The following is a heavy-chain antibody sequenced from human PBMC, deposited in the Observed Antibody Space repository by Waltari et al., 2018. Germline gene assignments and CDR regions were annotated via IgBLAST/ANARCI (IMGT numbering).Heavy chain of an antibody. CDR1: GYTPNELS. J-gene: IGHJ4*02. V-gene: IGHV1-24*01. Sequence: QVRAVQSGAEVTQPGASLKLSCEESGYTPNELSLHWSRQAPGKGLEWMGGFDPEDGETIYAQKFQGRATMTEDTSTDTAYMELSSLRSEDTAVYYCATALSGRLRWVDYWGQGTLVTVSS. CDR2: FDPEDGET. D-gene: IGHD5-12*01. CDR3: ATALSGRLRWVDY.